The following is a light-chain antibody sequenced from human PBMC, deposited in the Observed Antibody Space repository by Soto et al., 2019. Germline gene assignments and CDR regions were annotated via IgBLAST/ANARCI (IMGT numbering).Light chain of an antibody. CDR2: GAS. CDR1: QSVSNNY. CDR3: QQYNHWPGT. Sequence: EIVLTQSPGTLSLSPGERATLSCRASQSVSNNYLAWYQQKPGQAPRLLIYGASNRATGIPDRFSGSGSGTDFTLTISSLQSEDFAVYYCQQYNHWPGTFGQGTKVDIK. J-gene: IGKJ1*01. V-gene: IGKV3-20*01.